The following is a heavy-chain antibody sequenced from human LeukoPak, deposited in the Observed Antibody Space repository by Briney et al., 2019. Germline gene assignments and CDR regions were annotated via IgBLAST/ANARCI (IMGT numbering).Heavy chain of an antibody. J-gene: IGHJ4*02. Sequence: GRSLRLSCVASGFTFSSYAMHWVRQAPGKGLEWVALISYDGSNKYYADSVKGRFTIPRDNSKNTLYLQMNSLRAEDTAVYYCARGGVYSSGSYYLYYFDYWGQGTLVTVSS. CDR1: GFTFSSYA. D-gene: IGHD6-19*01. CDR3: ARGGVYSSGSYYLYYFDY. V-gene: IGHV3-30-3*01. CDR2: ISYDGSNK.